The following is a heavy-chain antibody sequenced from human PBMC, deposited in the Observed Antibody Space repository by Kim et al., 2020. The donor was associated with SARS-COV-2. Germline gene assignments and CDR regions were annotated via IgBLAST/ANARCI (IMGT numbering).Heavy chain of an antibody. J-gene: IGHJ5*02. V-gene: IGHV4-39*07. Sequence: SETLSLTCTVSGGSISSAPYYWGWSRQPPGKGLEWIGTMYYNGSTYYNPSIKSRVTISVDTSKNQFSLRLNSMTAADTAVYFCARSSDYSAQTMFDPWGSGTLVSVSS. D-gene: IGHD4-4*01. CDR1: GGSISSAPYY. CDR2: MYYNGST. CDR3: ARSSDYSAQTMFDP.